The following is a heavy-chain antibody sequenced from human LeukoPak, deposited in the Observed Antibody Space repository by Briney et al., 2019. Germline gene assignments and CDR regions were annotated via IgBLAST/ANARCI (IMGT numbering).Heavy chain of an antibody. V-gene: IGHV1-69*13. J-gene: IGHJ5*02. D-gene: IGHD1-14*01. CDR1: GGTFSSYA. Sequence: VASVKVSCKASGGTFSSYAISWVRQAPGQGLEWMGGIIPIFGTANYAQKFQGRVTITADESTSTAYMELSSLRSEDTAVYYCARGLAPWGTNSPHNNWFDPWGQGTLVTVSS. CDR2: IIPIFGTA. CDR3: ARGLAPWGTNSPHNNWFDP.